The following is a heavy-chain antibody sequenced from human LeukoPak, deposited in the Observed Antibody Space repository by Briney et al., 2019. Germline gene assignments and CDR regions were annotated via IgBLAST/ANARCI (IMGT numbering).Heavy chain of an antibody. Sequence: SETLSLTCTVSGGSISSYYWSWIRQPPGKGLEWIGYVYYSGSTNYNPSLKSRVTISVDTSKNQFSLKLSSVTAADTAVYYCASDSSSWYGYFDYWGQGTLVTASS. J-gene: IGHJ4*02. V-gene: IGHV4-59*12. CDR3: ASDSSSWYGYFDY. D-gene: IGHD6-13*01. CDR2: VYYSGST. CDR1: GGSISSYY.